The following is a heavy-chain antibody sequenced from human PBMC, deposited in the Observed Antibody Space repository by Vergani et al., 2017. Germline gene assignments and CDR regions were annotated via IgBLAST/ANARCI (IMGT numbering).Heavy chain of an antibody. CDR3: ARDRVDIVATTTYYYYYYGMDV. D-gene: IGHD5-12*01. J-gene: IGHJ6*02. CDR2: ISGSGGST. CDR1: GFTFNHYA. V-gene: IGHV3-23*01. Sequence: EVPLLESGGDLVQPGGSLRLSCAASGFTFNHYAMNWVRQAPGKGLEWVSGISGSGGSTYYANSVKGRFTISRHNSKNTLYLQMNSLRAEDTAVYYCARDRVDIVATTTYYYYYYGMDVWGQGTTVTVSS.